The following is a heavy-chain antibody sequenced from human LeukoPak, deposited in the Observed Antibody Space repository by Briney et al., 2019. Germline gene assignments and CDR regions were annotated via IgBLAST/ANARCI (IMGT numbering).Heavy chain of an antibody. D-gene: IGHD1-26*01. Sequence: PSETLSLTCAVYGGSFSGYYWSWIRQPPGKGLEWIGEINHSGSTNYNPSLKSRVTISVDTSKDQFSLKLSSVTAADTAVYYCASGGSYYAHYFDYWGQGTLVTVSS. CDR1: GGSFSGYY. CDR2: INHSGST. J-gene: IGHJ4*02. V-gene: IGHV4-34*01. CDR3: ASGGSYYAHYFDY.